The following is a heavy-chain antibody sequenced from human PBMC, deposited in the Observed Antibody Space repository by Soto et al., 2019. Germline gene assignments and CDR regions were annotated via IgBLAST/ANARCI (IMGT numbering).Heavy chain of an antibody. CDR1: GGTFSSYA. J-gene: IGHJ6*04. CDR3: ARARGVRMVYEPTYYYYGMDV. D-gene: IGHD2-8*01. CDR2: IIPIFGTA. Sequence: QVQLVQSGAEVKKPGSSVKVSCKASGGTFSSYAISWVRQAPGQGLEWMGGIIPIFGTANYAQKFQGRVPITADESTSTAYMALSSLRSEDTAVYYCARARGVRMVYEPTYYYYGMDVGGRGTTVTVSS. V-gene: IGHV1-69*01.